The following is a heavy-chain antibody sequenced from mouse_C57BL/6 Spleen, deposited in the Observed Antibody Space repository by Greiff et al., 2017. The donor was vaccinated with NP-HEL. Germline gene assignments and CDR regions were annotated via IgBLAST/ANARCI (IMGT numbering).Heavy chain of an antibody. Sequence: QVQLKQPGAELVMPGASVKLSCKASGYTFTSYWMHWVKQRPGQGLEWIGEIDPSDSYTNYNQKFKGKSTLTVDKSSSTAYMQLSSLTSEDSAVYYCARGYGSSPFAYWGQGTLVTVSA. CDR1: GYTFTSYW. V-gene: IGHV1-69*01. CDR2: IDPSDSYT. D-gene: IGHD1-1*01. J-gene: IGHJ3*01. CDR3: ARGYGSSPFAY.